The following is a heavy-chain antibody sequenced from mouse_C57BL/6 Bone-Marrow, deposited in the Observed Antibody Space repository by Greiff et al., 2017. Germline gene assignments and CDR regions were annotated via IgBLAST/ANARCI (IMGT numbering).Heavy chain of an antibody. V-gene: IGHV5-4*01. CDR2: LSDGGSYT. CDR3: AREASYYSYYYAMDY. D-gene: IGHD2-12*01. J-gene: IGHJ4*01. CDR1: GFTFSSYA. Sequence: EVKLVESGGGLVKPGGSLKLSCAASGFTFSSYAMSWVRQNPEKRLEWVATLSDGGSYTYYPDNVQGRFTISRDNAKNNLYLQMSHLKSEDTAMYYCAREASYYSYYYAMDYWGQGTSVTVSS.